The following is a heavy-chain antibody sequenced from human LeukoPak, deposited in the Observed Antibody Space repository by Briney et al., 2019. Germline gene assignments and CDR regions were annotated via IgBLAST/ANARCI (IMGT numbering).Heavy chain of an antibody. J-gene: IGHJ4*02. CDR3: ASHRHPYDYSFDY. D-gene: IGHD3-10*01. Sequence: PSETLSLTCTVSGGSIRSYYWAWIRQPPGKGLERIGYIYYTGSTNYNPSLNSRVTISVDTSKNQFSLKLSSVAAADTAVYYCASHRHPYDYSFDYWGQGTLVTVSS. CDR2: IYYTGST. V-gene: IGHV4-59*08. CDR1: GGSIRSYY.